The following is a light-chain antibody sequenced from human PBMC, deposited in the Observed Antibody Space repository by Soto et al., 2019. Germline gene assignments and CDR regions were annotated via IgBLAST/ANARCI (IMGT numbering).Light chain of an antibody. V-gene: IGKV1-5*03. CDR3: QQCHGYSS. J-gene: IGKJ2*03. CDR1: QSLSGW. Sequence: DIQMTQSPSTLSASVGDRVTITCRASQSLSGWLAWYQQKPGKAPKLLIYKTSTLESGVPSRFSGSGSGTEFTLTISSLQPDEFATYYCQQCHGYSSFGQGTQLEIK. CDR2: KTS.